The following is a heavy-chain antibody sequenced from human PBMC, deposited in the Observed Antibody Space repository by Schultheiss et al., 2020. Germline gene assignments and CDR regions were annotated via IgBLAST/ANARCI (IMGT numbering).Heavy chain of an antibody. D-gene: IGHD3-3*01. V-gene: IGHV3-33*08. Sequence: GGSLRLSCAASGFTFSSYGMHWVRQAPGKGLEWVAVIWYDGSNKYYADSVKGRFTISRDNAKNSLYLQMNSLRAEDTAVYYCARDRTSPLLVGFFLEGGSSQTPLSSNYFDFWGQGALVTVSS. CDR2: IWYDGSNK. CDR1: GFTFSSYG. CDR3: ARDRTSPLLVGFFLEGGSSQTPLSSNYFDF. J-gene: IGHJ4*02.